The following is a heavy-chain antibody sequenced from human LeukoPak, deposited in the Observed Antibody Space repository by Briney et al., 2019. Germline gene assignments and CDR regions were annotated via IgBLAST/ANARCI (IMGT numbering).Heavy chain of an antibody. D-gene: IGHD3-10*01. V-gene: IGHV3-23*01. CDR3: ARERKYGSGSYSDY. Sequence: GXSXXXSCXXSXFTFSSYAMSWVRQAPGKGLEWVSAIGTAGDTYYPDSVKGRFTISRHNSKNTLYLQMNSLRAEDTAVYYCARERKYGSGSYSDYWGQGTLVTVSS. CDR1: XFTFSSYA. J-gene: IGHJ4*02. CDR2: IGTAGDT.